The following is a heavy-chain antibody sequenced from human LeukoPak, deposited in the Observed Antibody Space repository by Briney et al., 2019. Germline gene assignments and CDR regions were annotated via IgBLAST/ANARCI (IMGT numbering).Heavy chain of an antibody. Sequence: SVKVSCKASGGTFSRYAISWVRQAPGQGLEWMGRIIPILGIANYAQKFQGRVTITADKSTSTAYMELSSLRSEDTAVYYCARGRFYGSGSSPTAPWGQGTLVTVSS. CDR2: IIPILGIA. D-gene: IGHD3-10*01. J-gene: IGHJ5*02. CDR3: ARGRFYGSGSSPTAP. CDR1: GGTFSRYA. V-gene: IGHV1-69*04.